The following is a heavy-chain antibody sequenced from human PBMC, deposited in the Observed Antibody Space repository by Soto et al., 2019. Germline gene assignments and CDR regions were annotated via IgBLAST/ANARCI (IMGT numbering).Heavy chain of an antibody. J-gene: IGHJ4*02. Sequence: PGGSLRLSCAASGFTFSSYAMSWVRQAPGKGMEWVSGINGGGDSTYFADSVRGRFTISRDNSKNTLFLQMNSLTGEYTAVYYCARGWTFDLWGQGTLVTVSS. CDR2: INGGGDST. D-gene: IGHD1-1*01. CDR1: GFTFSSYA. CDR3: ARGWTFDL. V-gene: IGHV3-23*01.